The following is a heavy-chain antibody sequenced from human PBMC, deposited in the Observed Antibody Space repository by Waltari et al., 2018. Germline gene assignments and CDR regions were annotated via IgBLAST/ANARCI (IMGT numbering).Heavy chain of an antibody. J-gene: IGHJ6*02. CDR3: SRVVYYDSSGDLHYYYGMDV. CDR2: IRTKAYGATT. Sequence: EEQLVESGGGLVQPGRSLRLSCSASGFTFGDYAMSWVRQAPGKGLEWVAFIRTKAYGATTDYAASVKGRFTISRDDSEGIAYVQMNSLKTEDTAVYYCSRVVYYDSSGDLHYYYGMDVWGQGTTVTVSS. CDR1: GFTFGDYA. V-gene: IGHV3-49*04. D-gene: IGHD3-22*01.